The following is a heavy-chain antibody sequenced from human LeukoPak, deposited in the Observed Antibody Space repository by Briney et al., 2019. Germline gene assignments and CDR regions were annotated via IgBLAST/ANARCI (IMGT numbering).Heavy chain of an antibody. CDR1: GYSISSGYY. CDR3: ARDLGDGGDGH. J-gene: IGHJ4*02. Sequence: SETLSLTCTVSGYSISSGYYWGWIRQPPGKGLEWIGSIYHSGSTNYNPSLKSRVTISVDKSKNQFSLKLSSVTAADTAVYYCARDLGDGGDGHWGQGTLVTVSS. D-gene: IGHD4-17*01. CDR2: IYHSGST. V-gene: IGHV4-38-2*02.